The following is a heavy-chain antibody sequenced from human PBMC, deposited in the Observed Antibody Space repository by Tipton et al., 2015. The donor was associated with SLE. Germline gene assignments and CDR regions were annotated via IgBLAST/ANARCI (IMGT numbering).Heavy chain of an antibody. CDR3: ARLTIRGTADF. CDR1: GGSISSHY. V-gene: IGHV4-59*08. Sequence: TLSLTCTVSGGSISSHYWSWIRQPPGKGLEWIGYIYYSGSTNYNPSLKSRVTISVDTSKNQFSLRLTSLTAADTAVYYCARLTIRGTADFWGPGTLVTVSS. J-gene: IGHJ4*02. CDR2: IYYSGST. D-gene: IGHD1-7*01.